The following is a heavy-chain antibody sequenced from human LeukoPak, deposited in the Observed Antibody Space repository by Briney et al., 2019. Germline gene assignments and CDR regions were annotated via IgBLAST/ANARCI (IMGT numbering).Heavy chain of an antibody. Sequence: PGGSLRLSCAASGFTLSSYAMHWVRQAPGKGLEYVSAISSNGGSTYYANSVKGRFTISRDNSKNTLYLQMGSLRAEDMAVYYCARAGTTVTAFYYFDYWGQGTLVTVSS. D-gene: IGHD4-17*01. V-gene: IGHV3-64*01. J-gene: IGHJ4*02. CDR3: ARAGTTVTAFYYFDY. CDR2: ISSNGGST. CDR1: GFTLSSYA.